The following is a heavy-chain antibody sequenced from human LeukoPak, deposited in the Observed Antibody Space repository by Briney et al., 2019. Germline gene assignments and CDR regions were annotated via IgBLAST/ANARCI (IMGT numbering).Heavy chain of an antibody. Sequence: GGSLRLSCAASGFTFSSYAMSWVRQAPGKGLEWVSAISGSGAGTYYADSVKGRFTIPRDNSKNTLYLQMNSLRAEDTAVYYCAKGPAYYYESSGYYYWDYWGQGTLVTVSS. D-gene: IGHD3-22*01. CDR2: ISGSGAGT. CDR3: AKGPAYYYESSGYYYWDY. J-gene: IGHJ4*02. V-gene: IGHV3-23*01. CDR1: GFTFSSYA.